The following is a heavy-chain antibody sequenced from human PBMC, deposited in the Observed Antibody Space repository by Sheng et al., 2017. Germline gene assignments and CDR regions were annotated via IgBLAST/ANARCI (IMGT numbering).Heavy chain of an antibody. D-gene: IGHD2-2*03. Sequence: QVQLQQWGAGLLKPSETLSLTCAVYGGSFSGYYWSWIRQPPGKGLEWIGEINHSGSTNYNPSLKSRVTISVDTSKNQFSLKLSSATAADTAVYYCARLDIVVVPAANDYWGQGTLVTVSS. CDR3: ARLDIVVVPAANDY. CDR1: GGSFSGYY. J-gene: IGHJ4*02. V-gene: IGHV4-34*01. CDR2: INHSGST.